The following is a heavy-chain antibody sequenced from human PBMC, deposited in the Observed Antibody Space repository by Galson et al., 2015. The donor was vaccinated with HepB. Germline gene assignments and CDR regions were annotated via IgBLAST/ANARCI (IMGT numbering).Heavy chain of an antibody. Sequence: SVKVSCKASGYTFTGYYMHWVRQAPGQGLEWMGRINPNSGATNYAKNFQGRVTMTGDTSTRTTYMELRRLSSDDTAIYYCTRASGGRAPGDYWGQGTLVSVSS. J-gene: IGHJ4*02. CDR1: GYTFTGYY. D-gene: IGHD2-15*01. CDR3: TRASGGRAPGDY. V-gene: IGHV1-2*06. CDR2: INPNSGAT.